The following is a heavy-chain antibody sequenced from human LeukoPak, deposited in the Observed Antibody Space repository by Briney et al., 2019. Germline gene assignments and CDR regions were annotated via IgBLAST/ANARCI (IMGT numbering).Heavy chain of an antibody. CDR1: DGSNNSYY. V-gene: IGHV4-4*09. CDR2: THPSGNS. Sequence: PSETLSLSCTVSDGSNNSYYWSWIRQPPGKGLEWIGYTHPSGNSNYSPSLKSRVTISIDTSRNQFSLKLSSVTAADTAVYYCARKAPKKGWFDPWGQGTLVTVSS. CDR3: ARKAPKKGWFDP. J-gene: IGHJ5*02.